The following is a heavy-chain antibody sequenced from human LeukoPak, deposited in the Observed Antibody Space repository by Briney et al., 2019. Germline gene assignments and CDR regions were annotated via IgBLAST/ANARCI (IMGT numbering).Heavy chain of an antibody. CDR3: ARPASYDFWSGYYTYFDY. CDR1: GFTFSSYA. D-gene: IGHD3-3*01. CDR2: ISYAGSNK. V-gene: IGHV3-30*04. Sequence: PGWSLGLSCAASGFTFSSYAMHWVRQAPGKGLEWVAVISYAGSNKYYADSVKGRFTISRDNSKNTLYLQMNSLRAEDTAVYYCARPASYDFWSGYYTYFDYWGQGTLVTASS. J-gene: IGHJ4*02.